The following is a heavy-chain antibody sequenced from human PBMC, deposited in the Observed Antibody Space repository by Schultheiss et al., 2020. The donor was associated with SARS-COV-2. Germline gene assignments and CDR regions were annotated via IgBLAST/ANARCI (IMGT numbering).Heavy chain of an antibody. D-gene: IGHD1-7*01. Sequence: SETLSLTCNVSGGSISSFYWSWIRQPPGKGLEWIAYIYYSGATNYNPSLKSRVTISVDTSRKQFSLKLSSVTAADTAVYYCARGGELELLDVWGQGTLVTVSS. CDR1: GGSISSFY. J-gene: IGHJ4*02. CDR2: IYYSGAT. V-gene: IGHV4-59*12. CDR3: ARGGELELLDV.